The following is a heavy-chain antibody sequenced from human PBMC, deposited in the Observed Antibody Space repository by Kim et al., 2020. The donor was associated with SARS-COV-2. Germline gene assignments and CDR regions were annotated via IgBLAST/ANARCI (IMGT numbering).Heavy chain of an antibody. J-gene: IGHJ6*02. Sequence: ASVKVSGKASGYTFTSYDINWVRQATGQGLEWMGWMNPNSGNTGYAQKFQGRVTMTRNTSISTAYMELSSLRSEDTAVYYCARGLGEYEWLRVKYNYYGMDGWGQGTTVTVSS. CDR2: MNPNSGNT. CDR1: GYTFTSYD. CDR3: ARGLGEYEWLRVKYNYYGMDG. D-gene: IGHD5-12*01. V-gene: IGHV1-8*01.